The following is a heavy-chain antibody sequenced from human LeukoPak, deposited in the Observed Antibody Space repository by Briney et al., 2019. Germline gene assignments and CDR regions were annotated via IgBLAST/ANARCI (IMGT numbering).Heavy chain of an antibody. CDR1: GFTFSSYG. D-gene: IGHD3-10*01. Sequence: GGSLRLSCAASGFTFSSYGMHWVRQAPGKGLEWVAFIRYDGSNKYYADSVKGRFTISRDNSKNTLYLQMNSLRAEDTAVYYCAKSLVRGVIILDFDYWGQGTLVTVSS. CDR2: IRYDGSNK. CDR3: AKSLVRGVIILDFDY. V-gene: IGHV3-30*02. J-gene: IGHJ4*02.